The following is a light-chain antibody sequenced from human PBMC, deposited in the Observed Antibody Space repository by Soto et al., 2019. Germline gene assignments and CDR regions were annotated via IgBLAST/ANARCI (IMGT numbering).Light chain of an antibody. CDR1: QSVSSN. CDR3: QQYNNWPSIT. CDR2: GAS. V-gene: IGKV3D-15*01. Sequence: EIVMTQYPATLSVSPGERATLSCRASQSVSSNLAWYQQKPGQAPRLLIYGASIRATGIPARFSGSGSGTEFTLTISSLQSEDFAVYYCQQYNNWPSITFGQGTRLEIK. J-gene: IGKJ5*01.